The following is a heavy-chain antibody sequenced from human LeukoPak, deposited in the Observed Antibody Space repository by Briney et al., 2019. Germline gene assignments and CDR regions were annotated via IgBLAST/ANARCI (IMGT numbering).Heavy chain of an antibody. Sequence: SETLSLTCAVYGGSFSGYYWSWIRQPPGKGLEWIGEINHSGSTNYNPSLKSRVTISVDTSKNQFPLKLSSVTAADTAVYYCAIAGYGKTPLREPFDYWGQGTLVTVSS. J-gene: IGHJ4*02. V-gene: IGHV4-34*01. CDR2: INHSGST. CDR1: GGSFSGYY. CDR3: AIAGYGKTPLREPFDY. D-gene: IGHD5-18*01.